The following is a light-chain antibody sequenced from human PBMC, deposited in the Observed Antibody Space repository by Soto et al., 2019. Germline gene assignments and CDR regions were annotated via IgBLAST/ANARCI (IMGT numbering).Light chain of an antibody. CDR3: QEYDGAPIT. V-gene: IGKV3-20*01. CDR2: XXS. Sequence: EIVLTQSPDTRYLSTGERATRSCGACQSIRGERLAWYQQKPGQAPRLVXFXXSNRATGMPERFSGSGSGTDFTFTIARREPEDFGVYDCQEYDGAPITFGLGTRLEIK. J-gene: IGKJ5*01. CDR1: QSIRGER.